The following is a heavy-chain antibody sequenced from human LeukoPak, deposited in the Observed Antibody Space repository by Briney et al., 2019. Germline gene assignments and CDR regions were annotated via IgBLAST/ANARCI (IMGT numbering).Heavy chain of an antibody. J-gene: IGHJ5*02. CDR2: ISSSGSTI. D-gene: IGHD3-9*01. CDR1: GFTFSDYY. Sequence: GGSLRLSCAASGFTFSDYYMSWIRQAPGKGLEWVSYISSSGSTIYYADSVKGRFTTSRENAKNSLYLQRNSLRAEDTAVYYCARTGELRYFDWSTAWGQGPLVTVSS. CDR3: ARTGELRYFDWSTA. V-gene: IGHV3-11*01.